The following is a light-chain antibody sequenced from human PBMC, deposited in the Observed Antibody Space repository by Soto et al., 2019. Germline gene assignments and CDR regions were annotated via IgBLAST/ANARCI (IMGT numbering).Light chain of an antibody. CDR2: EVS. CDR1: SSDIGGYNY. Sequence: QSALTQPAPVSGSPGQSITISCTGTSSDIGGYNYLSWYQQYPGKAPKLMIYEVSDRPSGVSYRFSGSKSGNTASLTISGLQAEDEADYYCSSYTSTYTYVFGTGTKVTVL. V-gene: IGLV2-14*01. J-gene: IGLJ1*01. CDR3: SSYTSTYTYV.